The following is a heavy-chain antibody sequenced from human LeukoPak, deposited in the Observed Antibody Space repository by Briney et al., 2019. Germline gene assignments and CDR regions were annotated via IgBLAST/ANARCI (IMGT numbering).Heavy chain of an antibody. D-gene: IGHD2-2*01. Sequence: SVTVSCKASGGTFSSYAISWVRQAPGQGLEWMGGIIPIFGTANYAQKFQGRVTITTDESTSTAYMELSSLRSEDTAVYYCARVGGYCSSTSCSQYYFDYWGQGTLVTVSS. CDR2: IIPIFGTA. CDR3: ARVGGYCSSTSCSQYYFDY. J-gene: IGHJ4*02. CDR1: GGTFSSYA. V-gene: IGHV1-69*05.